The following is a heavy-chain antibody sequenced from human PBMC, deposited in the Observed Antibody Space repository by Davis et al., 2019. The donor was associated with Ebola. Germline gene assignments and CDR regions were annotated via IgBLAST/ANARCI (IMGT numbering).Heavy chain of an antibody. CDR1: GGSFSGYY. D-gene: IGHD5-12*01. J-gene: IGHJ4*02. CDR2: INNSGST. V-gene: IGHV4-34*01. Sequence: MPSETLSLTCAVYGGSFSGYYWSWIRQPPGKGLEWIGEINNSGSTNYNPSLKSRVTISVDTSKNQFSLKLSSVTAADTAVYYCARLRGYRGYALDYWGQGTLVTVSS. CDR3: ARLRGYRGYALDY.